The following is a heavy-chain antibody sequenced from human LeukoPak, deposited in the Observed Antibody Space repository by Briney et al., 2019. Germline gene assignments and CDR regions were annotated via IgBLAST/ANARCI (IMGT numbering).Heavy chain of an antibody. D-gene: IGHD6-19*01. J-gene: IGHJ4*02. CDR2: IYTSGST. CDR3: ARVRGAAVAGTPERSFDY. V-gene: IGHV4-4*07. Sequence: SETLSLTCTVSGGSISSYYWSCIRQPAGKGLEWIGRIYTSGSTNYNPSLKSRVTMSVDTSKNQFSLKLSSVTAADTAVYYCARVRGAAVAGTPERSFDYWGQGTLVTVSS. CDR1: GGSISSYY.